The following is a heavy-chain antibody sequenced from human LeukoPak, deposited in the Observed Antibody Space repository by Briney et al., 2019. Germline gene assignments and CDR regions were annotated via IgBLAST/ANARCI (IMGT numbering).Heavy chain of an antibody. CDR1: GGSISSYY. Sequence: SQTLSLTCTVSGGSISSYYWSWIRQPPGKGLEWIGYIYYSGSTNYNPSLESRVTISVDTSKTQFSLKLNSVTAADTAVYYCARGSRELYYFDYWGQGTLVTVSS. CDR3: ARGSRELYYFDY. V-gene: IGHV4-59*01. CDR2: IYYSGST. J-gene: IGHJ4*02. D-gene: IGHD1-7*01.